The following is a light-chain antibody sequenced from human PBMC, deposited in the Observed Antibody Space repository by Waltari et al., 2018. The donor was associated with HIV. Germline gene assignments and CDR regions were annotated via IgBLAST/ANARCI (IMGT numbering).Light chain of an antibody. CDR3: QQYATSPELT. Sequence: EIVLTQSPDTLSLSPGERATLSCTASQSVTSGYLAWYQQKPGRTPRLVISGASSRATGIPDRFSGSGSGTHFTLTINGVESEDFAVYFCQQYATSPELTFGGGTQLDIK. CDR1: QSVTSGY. CDR2: GAS. V-gene: IGKV3-20*01. J-gene: IGKJ4*01.